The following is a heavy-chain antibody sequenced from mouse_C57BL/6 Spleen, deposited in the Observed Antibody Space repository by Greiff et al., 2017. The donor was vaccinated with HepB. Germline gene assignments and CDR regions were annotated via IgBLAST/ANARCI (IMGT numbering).Heavy chain of an antibody. CDR1: GYTFTSYW. D-gene: IGHD1-1*01. J-gene: IGHJ4*01. CDR2: INPSSGYT. V-gene: IGHV1-7*01. Sequence: QVQLKESGAELAKPGASVKLSCKASGYTFTSYWMHWVKQRPGQGLEWIGYINPSSGYTKYNQKFKDKATLTADKSSSTAYMQLSSLTYDDSAVYYCARGSSPYAMDYWGQGTSVTVSS. CDR3: ARGSSPYAMDY.